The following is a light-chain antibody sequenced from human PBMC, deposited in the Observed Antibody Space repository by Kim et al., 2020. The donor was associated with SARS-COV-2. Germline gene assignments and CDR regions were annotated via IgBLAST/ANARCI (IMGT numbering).Light chain of an antibody. CDR2: AAS. Sequence: DIQMTQSPSSLSAAVGDRVTITCRASRGISNYLAWYQQKPGKIPTLLVYAASALQSGVPSRFSVSGSGTDFTLTINSLQPDDVATYYCQNYNSAPRTFGRGTKVDIK. V-gene: IGKV1-27*01. CDR3: QNYNSAPRT. J-gene: IGKJ1*01. CDR1: RGISNY.